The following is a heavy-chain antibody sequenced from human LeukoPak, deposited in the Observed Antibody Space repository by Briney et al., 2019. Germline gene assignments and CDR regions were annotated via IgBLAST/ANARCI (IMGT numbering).Heavy chain of an antibody. CDR2: ISSSSTI. CDR1: GLTFSSYS. CDR3: AKDIPSSGWYGFDY. D-gene: IGHD6-19*01. J-gene: IGHJ4*02. V-gene: IGHV3-48*01. Sequence: GGSLRLSCAASGLTFSSYSMNWVRQAPGKGLEWVSYISSSSTIYYADSVKGRFTISRDNAKNSLYLQMNSLRAEDTALYYCAKDIPSSGWYGFDYWGQGTLVTVSS.